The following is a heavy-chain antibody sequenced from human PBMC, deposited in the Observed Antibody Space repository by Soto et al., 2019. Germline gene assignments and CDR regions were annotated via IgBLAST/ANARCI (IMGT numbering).Heavy chain of an antibody. V-gene: IGHV3-30*18. CDR3: AKDLDYYDSSGYYSYYYYYYGMDV. CDR2: ISYDGSNK. D-gene: IGHD3-22*01. Sequence: QVQLVESGGGVVQPGRSLRLSCAASGFTFSSYGMHWVRQAPGKGLEWVAVISYDGSNKYYADSVKGRFTISRDNSKNPLYLQMNSLRAEDTAVYYCAKDLDYYDSSGYYSYYYYYYGMDVWGQGTTVTVSS. CDR1: GFTFSSYG. J-gene: IGHJ6*02.